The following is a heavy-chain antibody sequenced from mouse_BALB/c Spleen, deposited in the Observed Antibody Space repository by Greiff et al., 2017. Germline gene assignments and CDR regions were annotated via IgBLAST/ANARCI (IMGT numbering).Heavy chain of an antibody. V-gene: IGHV1-82*01. Sequence: VQLQESGPELVKPGASVKISCKASGYAFSSSWMNWVKQRPGQGLEWIGRIYPGDGDTNYNGKFKGKATLTADKSSSTAYMQLSSLTSVDSAVYFCASMITTRGYYFDYWGQGTTLTVSS. CDR2: IYPGDGDT. CDR3: ASMITTRGYYFDY. D-gene: IGHD2-4*01. CDR1: GYAFSSSW. J-gene: IGHJ2*01.